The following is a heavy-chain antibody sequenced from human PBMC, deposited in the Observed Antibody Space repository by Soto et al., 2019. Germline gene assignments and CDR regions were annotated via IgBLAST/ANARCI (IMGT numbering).Heavy chain of an antibody. V-gene: IGHV5-51*01. CDR2: IYPGDSDT. J-gene: IGHJ4*02. D-gene: IGHD4-4*01. CDR3: ARQDPYSHGNPPVFDY. Sequence: PGESLKISCKGSGYSFTSYWIGWVRQMPGKGLEWMGIIYPGDSDTRYSPSFQGQVTISADKSISTAYLQWSSLKASDTAMYYCARQDPYSHGNPPVFDYWGQGTLVTVSS. CDR1: GYSFTSYW.